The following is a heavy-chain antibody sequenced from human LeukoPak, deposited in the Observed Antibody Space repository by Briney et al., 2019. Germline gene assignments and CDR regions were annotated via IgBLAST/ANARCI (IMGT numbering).Heavy chain of an antibody. J-gene: IGHJ3*02. Sequence: GASVKVSCKASGFTFTSYGISWVRQAPGQGLEWMGWISAYNGNTNYAQKFQGRVTMTEDTSTDTAYMELSSLRSEDTAVYYCATLMVYAAGAFDIWGQGTMVTVSS. D-gene: IGHD2-8*01. CDR3: ATLMVYAAGAFDI. V-gene: IGHV1-18*01. CDR1: GFTFTSYG. CDR2: ISAYNGNT.